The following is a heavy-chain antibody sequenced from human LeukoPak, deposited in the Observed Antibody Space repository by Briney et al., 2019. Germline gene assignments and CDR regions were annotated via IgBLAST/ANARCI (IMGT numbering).Heavy chain of an antibody. Sequence: ASVKVSCKTSGYTFGKYAIHWVRQAPGQRFEWMGWIDGGNGDTRLSQKFQDRVSFTRDTLATTACMELTSLRSEDTAVYYCARDQSRDIRVDFDYWGQGTLVTVS. CDR1: GYTFGKYA. V-gene: IGHV1-3*01. CDR3: ARDQSRDIRVDFDY. J-gene: IGHJ4*02. D-gene: IGHD2-15*01. CDR2: IDGGNGDT.